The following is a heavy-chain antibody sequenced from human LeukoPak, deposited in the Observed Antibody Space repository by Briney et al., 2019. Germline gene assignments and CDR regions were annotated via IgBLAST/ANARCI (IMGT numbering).Heavy chain of an antibody. J-gene: IGHJ5*02. D-gene: IGHD3-10*01. CDR2: IYANGNT. CDR3: ARVGEGELGNYFDP. V-gene: IGHV3-53*01. CDR1: GFTVSGTY. Sequence: GGSLRLSCSVSGFTVSGTYITWVRQAPGKGLEWVSVIYANGNTYYADSMQGRLTISRDMSKNTVFLQMNRLRVEDTAIYYCARVGEGELGNYFDPWGQGTLVTVSS.